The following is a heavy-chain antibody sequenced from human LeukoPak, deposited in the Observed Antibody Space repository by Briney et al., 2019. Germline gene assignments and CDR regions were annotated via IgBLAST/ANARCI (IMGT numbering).Heavy chain of an antibody. CDR1: GRSISSYY. J-gene: IGHJ3*02. V-gene: IGHV4-59*08. Sequence: SETLSLTCTVSGRSISSYYWSWIRQPPGKGLEWLGYIYYSGSTNYNPSLKSRVTISVDTSKSQFSLKLSSVTAADTAVYYCARAYYGGGGGAFDIWGQGTMVTVSS. CDR3: ARAYYGGGGGAFDI. D-gene: IGHD4-23*01. CDR2: IYYSGST.